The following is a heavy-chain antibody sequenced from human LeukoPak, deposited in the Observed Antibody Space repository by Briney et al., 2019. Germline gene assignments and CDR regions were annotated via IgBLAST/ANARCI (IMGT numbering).Heavy chain of an antibody. CDR3: AKDPVDSSSWTVYDY. V-gene: IGHV3-23*01. D-gene: IGHD6-13*01. CDR2: ISCSGGSK. Sequence: PGGSLRLSCAASGFTFSSYAMSWVRQAPGKGLEWVSDISCSGGSKYYADSVKGRFTISRDNSKNTLYLQMNSLRAEDTAVYYCAKDPVDSSSWTVYDYWGQGTLVTASS. CDR1: GFTFSSYA. J-gene: IGHJ4*02.